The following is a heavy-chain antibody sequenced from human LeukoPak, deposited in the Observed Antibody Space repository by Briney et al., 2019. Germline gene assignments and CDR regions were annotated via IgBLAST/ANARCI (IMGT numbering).Heavy chain of an antibody. CDR2: ISGSGGST. D-gene: IGHD5-18*01. CDR3: ARQYSYGSRAFDY. CDR1: GFTFSSYA. J-gene: IGHJ4*02. V-gene: IGHV3-23*01. Sequence: GGSLRLSCAASGFTFSSYAMSWVRQAPGKGLEWVSAISGSGGSTYYADSVKGRFTISRDNAKNSLYLQMNSLRAEDTAVYYCARQYSYGSRAFDYWGQGTLVTVSS.